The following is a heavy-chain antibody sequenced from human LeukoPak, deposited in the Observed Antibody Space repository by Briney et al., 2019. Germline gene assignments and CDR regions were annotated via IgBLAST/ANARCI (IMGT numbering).Heavy chain of an antibody. Sequence: GGSLRLSCAASGFTFSDYWMSWMRQAPGKGLERVANIKYDGDEEYYVDSVKGRFTISRDNAKNSLYLQLNSLRVEDTAVYYCKSGGAAPGSFDNWGQGTLVTVSS. V-gene: IGHV3-7*01. CDR3: KSGGAAPGSFDN. CDR2: IKYDGDEE. CDR1: GFTFSDYW. J-gene: IGHJ4*02. D-gene: IGHD6-13*01.